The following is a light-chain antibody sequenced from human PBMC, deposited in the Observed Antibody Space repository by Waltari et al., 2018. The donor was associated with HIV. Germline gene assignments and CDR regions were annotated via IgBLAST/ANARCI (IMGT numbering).Light chain of an antibody. CDR2: GAS. CDR1: QNVITN. CDR3: QQYNGWPRT. J-gene: IGKJ1*01. Sequence: EIVMTQSPATLSVSPGERGTLSCRASQNVITNLAWYQQKPGQAPSLLIHGASTRASGIPARFTGGESGSDFTLTINSLQSEDCGLYYCQQYNGWPRTFGQGTKV. V-gene: IGKV3-15*01.